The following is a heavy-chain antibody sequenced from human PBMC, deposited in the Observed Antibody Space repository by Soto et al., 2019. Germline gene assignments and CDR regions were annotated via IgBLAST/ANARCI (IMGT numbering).Heavy chain of an antibody. D-gene: IGHD6-13*01. CDR1: GYTFTIYG. J-gene: IGHJ5*02. V-gene: IGHV1-18*01. Sequence: QAQLVQSGSEVKKPGPSVKVSCKASGYTFTIYGISRVRQTPEQGLEWMGWISAYNGNTNYAQQLQERVTMTPDTSTSTAYMELRSLRSDDTAVYYCARFRSSSWYEWFDPWGQGTLVTVSS. CDR3: ARFRSSSWYEWFDP. CDR2: ISAYNGNT.